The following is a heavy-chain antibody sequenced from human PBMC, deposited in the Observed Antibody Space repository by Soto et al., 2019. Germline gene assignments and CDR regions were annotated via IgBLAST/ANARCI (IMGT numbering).Heavy chain of an antibody. CDR2: LHSGGDT. CDR1: GIPVSSNY. J-gene: IGHJ6*02. Sequence: EVQLVESGGGLVQPGGSLRLSCVASGIPVSSNYMTWVRQAPGKGLEWVSVLHSGGDTYYATSVKARFTISRHDSTNTLVLQMNTLTAEATAVYYCARDAPYYSPSRMDVWGQGTTVTVSS. D-gene: IGHD3-10*01. CDR3: ARDAPYYSPSRMDV. V-gene: IGHV3-53*04.